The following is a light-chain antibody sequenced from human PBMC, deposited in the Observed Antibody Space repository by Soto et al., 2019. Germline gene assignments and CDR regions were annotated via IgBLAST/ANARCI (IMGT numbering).Light chain of an antibody. V-gene: IGKV1-39*01. CDR3: QQYDNRPLT. CDR2: AAS. Sequence: EIQMTQSPASLSVSVGDRATITCRASQSVSSNLNWYQQKPGQAPRLLIYAASSLHTGIPSRFSGSGSGTEFTLTISSLQSEDFAVYYCQQYDNRPLTFGRGTKVDIK. J-gene: IGKJ4*01. CDR1: QSVSSN.